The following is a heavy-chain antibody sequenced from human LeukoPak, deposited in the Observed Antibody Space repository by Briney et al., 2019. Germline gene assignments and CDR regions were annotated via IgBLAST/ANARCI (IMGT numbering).Heavy chain of an antibody. CDR2: IYYSGST. J-gene: IGHJ6*03. CDR1: GGSISSYY. D-gene: IGHD3-3*01. V-gene: IGHV4-59*01. CDR3: AREVYDFWSGYYPYYYYYYYMDV. Sequence: SETLSLTCTVPGGSISSYYWSWIRQPPGKGLEWIGYIYYSGSTNYNPSLKSRVTISVDTSKNQFSLKLSSVTAADTAVYYCAREVYDFWSGYYPYYYYYYYMDVWGKGTTVTVSS.